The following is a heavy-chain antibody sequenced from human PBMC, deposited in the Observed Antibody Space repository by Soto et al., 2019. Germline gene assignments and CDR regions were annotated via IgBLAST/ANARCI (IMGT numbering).Heavy chain of an antibody. V-gene: IGHV4-31*03. Sequence: SETLSLTCTVSGGSIISGGYYWSWIRQHPGKGLEWIGYIYYSGSTYYSPSLKSRVTISVDTSKNQFSLRLSSVTAADTAVYYCARVYCSNGVCYTASHGFDIWGQGTMVTVSS. D-gene: IGHD2-8*01. CDR2: IYYSGST. CDR3: ARVYCSNGVCYTASHGFDI. J-gene: IGHJ3*02. CDR1: GGSIISGGYY.